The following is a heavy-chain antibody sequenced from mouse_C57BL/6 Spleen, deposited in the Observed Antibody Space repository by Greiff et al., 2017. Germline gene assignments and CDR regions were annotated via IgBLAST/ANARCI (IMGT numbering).Heavy chain of an antibody. CDR1: GYSITSGYY. Sequence: ESGPGLVKPSQSLSLTCSVTGYSITSGYYWNWIRQFLGNKLEWMGYISYDGSNNYNPSLKNRNPITRDTSKNQFFLKLNSVPSEDTATYYCARWLLHFDYWGQGTTLTVSS. CDR2: ISYDGSN. J-gene: IGHJ2*01. D-gene: IGHD2-3*01. V-gene: IGHV3-6*01. CDR3: ARWLLHFDY.